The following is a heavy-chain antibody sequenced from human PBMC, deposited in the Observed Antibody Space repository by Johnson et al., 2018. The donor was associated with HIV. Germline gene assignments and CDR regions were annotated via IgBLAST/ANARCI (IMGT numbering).Heavy chain of an antibody. CDR2: IRYDGSNK. J-gene: IGHJ3*02. CDR3: ARAKNLFWSGYYDAFDI. Sequence: QVQLVESGGGVVQPGRSLRLSCAASVFTFSSYGMHWVRQAPGKGLEWVAFIRYDGSNKYYADSVKGRFTISRDNSKNTLYLQMNSLRAEDTAVYYCARAKNLFWSGYYDAFDIWGQGTMVTVSS. CDR1: VFTFSSYG. V-gene: IGHV3-30*02. D-gene: IGHD3-3*01.